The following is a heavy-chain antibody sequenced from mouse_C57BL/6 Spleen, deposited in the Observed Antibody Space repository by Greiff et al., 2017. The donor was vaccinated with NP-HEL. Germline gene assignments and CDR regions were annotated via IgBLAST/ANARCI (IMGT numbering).Heavy chain of an antibody. J-gene: IGHJ1*03. CDR1: GYAFSSYW. D-gene: IGHD1-1*01. CDR2: IYPGDGDT. CDR3: ASPSLYYGGWYFDV. Sequence: QVQLQQSVAELVKPGASVKISCKASGYAFSSYWMNWVKQRPGKGLEWIGQIYPGDGDTKYNGKFKGKATLTADKSSSPAYMQLSSLTSEDSSVYFCASPSLYYGGWYFDVWGTGTTVTVSS. V-gene: IGHV1-80*01.